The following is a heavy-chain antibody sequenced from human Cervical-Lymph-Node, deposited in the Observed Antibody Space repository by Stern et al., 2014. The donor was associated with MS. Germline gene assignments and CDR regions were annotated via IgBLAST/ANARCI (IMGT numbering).Heavy chain of an antibody. CDR3: ARDYGDYAFDY. J-gene: IGHJ4*02. CDR1: GYSFTANW. V-gene: IGHV5-51*01. D-gene: IGHD4-17*01. CDR2: TYPGDSDS. Sequence: EVHLVESGAEGKKPGESLKISCKGSGYSFTANWIAWVRQMPGKGLEWMGITYPGDSDSRCSPSFQGQVTISADKSISTAYLQWSSLKASDAAMYYCARDYGDYAFDYWGQGTLVTVSS.